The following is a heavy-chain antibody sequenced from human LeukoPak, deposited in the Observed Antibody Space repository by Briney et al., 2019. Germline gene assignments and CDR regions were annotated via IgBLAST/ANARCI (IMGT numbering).Heavy chain of an antibody. V-gene: IGHV4-59*01. CDR1: GGSISSYY. CDR3: ARYYDFWSAYSEGAHYYYMDV. CDR2: IYYSGST. D-gene: IGHD3-3*01. J-gene: IGHJ6*03. Sequence: SETLSLTCTVSGGSISSYYWSWIRQPPGKGLEWIGYIYYSGSTNYNPSLKSRVTISVDTSKNQFSLKLSSVTAADTAVYYCARYYDFWSAYSEGAHYYYMDVWGKGTTVTVSS.